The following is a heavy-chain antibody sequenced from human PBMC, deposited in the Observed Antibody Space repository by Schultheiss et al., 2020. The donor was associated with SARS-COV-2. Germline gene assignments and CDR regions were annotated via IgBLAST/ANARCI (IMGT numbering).Heavy chain of an antibody. CDR2: IRTGGNTQ. CDR3: ARGDRDIVVVVAAIDYYYGMDV. V-gene: IGHV3-30*04. J-gene: IGHJ6*02. Sequence: GGSLRLSCEASGFTFSSYAMHWVRQAPGKGLEWVASIRTGGNTQDYADSVKGRFTISRDNSKNTLYLQMNSLRAEDTAVYYCARGDRDIVVVVAAIDYYYGMDVWGQGTTVTVSS. CDR1: GFTFSSYA. D-gene: IGHD2-15*01.